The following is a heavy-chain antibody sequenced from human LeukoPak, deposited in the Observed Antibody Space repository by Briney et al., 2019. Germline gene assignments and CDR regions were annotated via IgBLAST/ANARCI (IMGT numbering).Heavy chain of an antibody. Sequence: PSETLSLTCTVSGGSISSYYWSWIRQLPGKGLEWIGYIYYSGSTNYSPSLKTRVSISVHIAKNQCSLKLCSVTAADTAVYYCARFSTGGWFVYWGQGTLVTVSS. CDR1: GGSISSYY. CDR2: IYYSGST. V-gene: IGHV4-59*01. J-gene: IGHJ4*02. D-gene: IGHD6-19*01. CDR3: ARFSTGGWFVY.